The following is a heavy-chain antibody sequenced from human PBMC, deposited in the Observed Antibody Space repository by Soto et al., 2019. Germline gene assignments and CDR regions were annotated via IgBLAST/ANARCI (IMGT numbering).Heavy chain of an antibody. J-gene: IGHJ4*02. D-gene: IGHD5-12*01. Sequence: SETLSLSCSVSGGTINSGDYVWSWIRQPRGKGVEWIGSIFYTGITYYSPSLRSRGSMSMETSKNLFSLRLRSLTAEDTVVYFCARVKATLYRHYYFADWGQGTPVTVSS. CDR1: GGTINSGDYV. CDR3: ARVKATLYRHYYFAD. V-gene: IGHV4-30-4*01. CDR2: IFYTGIT.